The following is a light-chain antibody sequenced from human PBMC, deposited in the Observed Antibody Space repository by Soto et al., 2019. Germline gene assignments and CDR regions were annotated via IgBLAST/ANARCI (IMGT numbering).Light chain of an antibody. V-gene: IGLV2-14*01. CDR2: EVS. CDR1: SSDVGGYNY. J-gene: IGLJ1*01. CDR3: SSYTSSSTLV. Sequence: QSVLTQPASVSGSPGQSITISCTVTSSDVGGYNYVSWYQQHPGKAPKLMIYEVSNRPSGVSNRFSGSKSGNTASLTISGLQAEDEADYYSSSYTSSSTLVFGTGTKVTVL.